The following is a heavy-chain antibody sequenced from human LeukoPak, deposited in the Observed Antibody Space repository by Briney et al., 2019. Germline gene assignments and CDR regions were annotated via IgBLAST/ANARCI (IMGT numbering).Heavy chain of an antibody. D-gene: IGHD2-8*02. CDR2: SSETGTAY. CDR1: GFTLRDYF. Sequence: PGGSLRLSCAASGFTLRDYFMSWIRQPPGKGLEWIAYSSETGTAYPYAASVKGRFTISRDNAKNSLFLQMDSLRADDTALYYCVRGGERTGNSYFDLWGRGTLVTVSS. CDR3: VRGGERTGNSYFDL. V-gene: IGHV3-11*04. J-gene: IGHJ2*01.